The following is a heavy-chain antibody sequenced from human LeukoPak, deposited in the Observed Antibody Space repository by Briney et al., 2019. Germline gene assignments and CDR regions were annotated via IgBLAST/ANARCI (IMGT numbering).Heavy chain of an antibody. J-gene: IGHJ4*02. CDR2: IKWNGGST. V-gene: IGHV3-20*01. CDR3: ARTSRYYDSSGYYHYYFDY. CDR1: GFTFDDYG. Sequence: GGSLRLSCAPSGFTFDDYGMSWARQPPGKGLESVSCIKWNGGSTSYADSVKGRFTISRDNAKNSLYLQMNSLRAEDTALYHCARTSRYYDSSGYYHYYFDYWGQGTLVTVSS. D-gene: IGHD3-22*01.